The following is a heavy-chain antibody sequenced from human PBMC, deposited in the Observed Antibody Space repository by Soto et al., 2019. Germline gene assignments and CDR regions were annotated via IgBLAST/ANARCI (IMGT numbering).Heavy chain of an antibody. D-gene: IGHD6-6*01. CDR2: ISYDGSNK. V-gene: IGHV3-30-3*01. J-gene: IGHJ4*02. Sequence: QVQLVESGGGVVQPGRSLRLSCAASGFTFSSYAMHWVRQAPGKGLEWVAVISYDGSNKYYADSVKGRFTISRDNSKNTLYLQMISLRAEDTAVYYCARDNQPYSSSPEMNYWGQGTLVTVSS. CDR3: ARDNQPYSSSPEMNY. CDR1: GFTFSSYA.